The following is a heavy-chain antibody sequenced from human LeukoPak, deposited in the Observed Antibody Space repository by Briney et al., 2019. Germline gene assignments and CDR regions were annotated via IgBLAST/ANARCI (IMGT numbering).Heavy chain of an antibody. D-gene: IGHD6-19*01. J-gene: IGHJ4*02. CDR1: GFTFTSYA. V-gene: IGHV3-23*01. Sequence: WGSLRLSCEASGFTFTSYAMHWVRQAPGKGLEWVSSISASGSGTFYTDSMNGRFTISRDNAKKTFFLQMKNLRLGDTALYYCAKGRDTSGRQNFDFWGQGTLVTVPS. CDR2: ISASGSGT. CDR3: AKGRDTSGRQNFDF.